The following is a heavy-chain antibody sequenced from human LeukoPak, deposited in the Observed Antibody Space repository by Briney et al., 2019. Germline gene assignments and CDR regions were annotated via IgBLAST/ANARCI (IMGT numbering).Heavy chain of an antibody. CDR2: IYYSGST. D-gene: IGHD3-10*01. J-gene: IGHJ5*02. CDR3: ARHSPMVRGVMGWFDP. Sequence: ASETLSLTCTVSGGSISSYYWSWIRQPPGKGLEWIGYIYYSGSTNYNPSLKSRVTISVDTSKNQFSLKLSSVTAADTAVYYCARHSPMVRGVMGWFDPWGQGTLVTVSS. CDR1: GGSISSYY. V-gene: IGHV4-59*08.